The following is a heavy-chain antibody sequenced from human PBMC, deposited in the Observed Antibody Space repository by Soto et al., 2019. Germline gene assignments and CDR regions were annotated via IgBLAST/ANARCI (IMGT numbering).Heavy chain of an antibody. CDR1: GFTFNTYW. V-gene: IGHV3-74*01. CDR2: INSDGTKT. CDR3: ETVATNSYNWRRP. J-gene: IGHJ5*02. Sequence: EVQLVESGGTLVQPGGSLRLSCAASGFTFNTYWMHWVRQAPGKGLVWVSRINSDGTKTTYADSVKGRFTISRDNAKNSVYLQMNSLSAEDTAMYYCETVATNSYNWRRPWVQGTLVAVSS. D-gene: IGHD5-12*01.